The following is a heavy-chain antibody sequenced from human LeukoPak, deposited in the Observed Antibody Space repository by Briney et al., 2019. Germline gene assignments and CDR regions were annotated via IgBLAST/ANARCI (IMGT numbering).Heavy chain of an antibody. CDR3: AKDREWLRPRNFDY. CDR1: GFTVSSNY. D-gene: IGHD5-12*01. V-gene: IGHV3-53*01. CDR2: IYSGGST. J-gene: IGHJ4*02. Sequence: PGGSLRLSCAASGFTVSSNYMSWVRQAPGKGLEWVSVIYSGGSTYYADSVKGRFTISRDNSKNTLYLQMNSLRAEDTAVYYCAKDREWLRPRNFDYWGQGTLVTVSS.